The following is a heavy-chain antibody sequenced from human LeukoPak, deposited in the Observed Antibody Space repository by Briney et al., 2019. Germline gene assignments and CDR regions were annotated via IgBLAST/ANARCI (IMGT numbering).Heavy chain of an antibody. CDR2: IYSGGST. V-gene: IGHV3-53*01. CDR1: GFTVSSNY. Sequence: PGGSLRLSCAASGFTVSSNYMSWVRQAPGKGLEWVSVIYSGGSTYYADSVKGRFTISRDNSKNTLYLQMNSLRAEDTAVYYCARPYGVYYYYGMDVWGQGTTVTVSS. J-gene: IGHJ6*02. CDR3: ARPYGVYYYYGMDV. D-gene: IGHD4/OR15-4a*01.